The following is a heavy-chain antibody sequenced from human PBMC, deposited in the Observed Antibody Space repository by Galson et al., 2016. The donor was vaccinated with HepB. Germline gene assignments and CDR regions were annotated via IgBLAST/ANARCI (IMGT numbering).Heavy chain of an antibody. V-gene: IGHV1-3*01. J-gene: IGHJ5*02. CDR3: ALERHYYDSSDVS. Sequence: SVKVSCKASGYTFSTYAIHWVRQAPGQSLEWMGWINGGNGNTKFSHKFQGRVKITADEMELNNLRSEDTAVYFCALERHYYDSSDVSWGQGTLVTVSS. CDR2: INGGNGNT. D-gene: IGHD3-22*01. CDR1: GYTFSTYA.